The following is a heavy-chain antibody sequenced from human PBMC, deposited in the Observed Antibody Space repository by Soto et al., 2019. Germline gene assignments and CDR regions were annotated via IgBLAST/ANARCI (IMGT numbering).Heavy chain of an antibody. Sequence: QVQLQESGPGLVKPSQTLSLTCTVSGGSMSSGGYYWSWIRQHPGKGLEWIGYIYYTGNTYYNPSLKSRVTMSVDTSKYQFSLKLSSVTAADTAVYYCASVGAARPNDYYGMDVWVQVTTVTVSS. V-gene: IGHV4-31*03. CDR2: IYYTGNT. J-gene: IGHJ6*02. CDR3: ASVGAARPNDYYGMDV. D-gene: IGHD6-6*01. CDR1: GGSMSSGGYY.